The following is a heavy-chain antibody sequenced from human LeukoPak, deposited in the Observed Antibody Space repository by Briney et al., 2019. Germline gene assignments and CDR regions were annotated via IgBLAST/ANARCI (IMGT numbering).Heavy chain of an antibody. CDR2: ITSGVGIT. D-gene: IGHD3-22*01. V-gene: IGHV3-23*01. CDR1: GFTFSNYG. Sequence: GGSLRLSCAASGFTFSNYGMNWVRQAPGKGLEWVSIITSGVGITYYADSVKGRYTISRDNSRNTLYLQMNSLRAEDTAVYYCAKGDYYDLDYWGQGTLVTVSS. J-gene: IGHJ4*02. CDR3: AKGDYYDLDY.